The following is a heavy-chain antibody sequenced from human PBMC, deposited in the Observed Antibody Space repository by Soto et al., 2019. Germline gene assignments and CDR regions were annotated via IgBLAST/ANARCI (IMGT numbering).Heavy chain of an antibody. V-gene: IGHV3-23*01. Sequence: GGSLRPSCAASGFTLSNYAMNWVRQAPGKGLEWVASIRGSAGTPYYADSVRGRFTISRDNSKNTLSLQMNSLRVEDTAVYYCAKDRDYFDYWGQGALVTVSS. CDR1: GFTLSNYA. J-gene: IGHJ4*02. CDR3: AKDRDYFDY. CDR2: IRGSAGTP.